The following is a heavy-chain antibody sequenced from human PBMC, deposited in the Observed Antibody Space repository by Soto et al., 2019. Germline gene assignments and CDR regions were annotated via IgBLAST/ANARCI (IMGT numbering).Heavy chain of an antibody. D-gene: IGHD3-10*01. CDR1: GGSISNYY. J-gene: IGHJ3*02. CDR3: ARRWGGTFDI. V-gene: IGHV4-59*08. CDR2: IYYSGST. Sequence: SSETLSVTCTVSGGSISNYYWSWIRQPPGKGLEWIGYIYYSGSTNYNPSLKSRVTISVDTSKNQFSLKLSSVTAADTAVYYCARRWGGTFDIWGQGTMVT.